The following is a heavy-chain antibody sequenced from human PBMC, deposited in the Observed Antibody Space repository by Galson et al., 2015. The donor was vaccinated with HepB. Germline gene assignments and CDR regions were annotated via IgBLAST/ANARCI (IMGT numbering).Heavy chain of an antibody. CDR2: IIGDTTAI. D-gene: IGHD3/OR15-3a*01. V-gene: IGHV3-48*04. CDR3: ARDLDWAFDY. CDR1: GFTFNVYG. Sequence: LRLSCAASGFTFNVYGMNWVRQAPGKGLEWIAYIIGDTTAIYYADSVKGRFTISRDNAQNSLYLQMNSLRVEDTAVYFCARDLDWAFDYWGQGVLVTVSS. J-gene: IGHJ4*02.